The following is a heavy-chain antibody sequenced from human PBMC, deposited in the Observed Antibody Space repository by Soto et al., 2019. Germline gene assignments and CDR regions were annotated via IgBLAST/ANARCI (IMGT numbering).Heavy chain of an antibody. CDR3: ARRYYDFWSGSFGWFDP. CDR1: GGSISSSSYY. J-gene: IGHJ5*02. Sequence: SETLSLTCTVSGGSISSSSYYWGWIRQPPGKGLEWIGSIYYSGSTYYNPSLKSRVTISVDTSKNQFSLKLSSVTAADTAVYYCARRYYDFWSGSFGWFDPWGQATLVNVS. V-gene: IGHV4-39*01. D-gene: IGHD3-3*01. CDR2: IYYSGST.